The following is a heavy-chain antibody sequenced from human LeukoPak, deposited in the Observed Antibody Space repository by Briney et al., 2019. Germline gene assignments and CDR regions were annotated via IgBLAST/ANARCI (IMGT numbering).Heavy chain of an antibody. Sequence: GASVKVSCKASGYTFTSYGISWVRQAPGQGLEWMGWISAYNGNTNYAQKLQGRVTMTTDTSTSTAYMELRSLRSDDTAVYYCARAAMPSSYNWFDPWGQGTLVTVSS. D-gene: IGHD2-2*01. J-gene: IGHJ5*02. CDR3: ARAAMPSSYNWFDP. V-gene: IGHV1-18*01. CDR2: ISAYNGNT. CDR1: GYTFTSYG.